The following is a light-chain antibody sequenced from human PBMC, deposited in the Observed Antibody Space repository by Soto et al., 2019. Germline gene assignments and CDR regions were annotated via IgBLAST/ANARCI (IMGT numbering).Light chain of an antibody. J-gene: IGLJ1*01. Sequence: QSVLTQPASVSDSPGQSITISCTGTSXDVGGSNFVSWYQQHPGKPPKLIIYDVANRPSGVSNRFSGSKSGSTASLIISRLQTEDEADYYCVSYTSSTTYVFGTGTKFTVL. V-gene: IGLV2-14*03. CDR1: SXDVGGSNF. CDR2: DVA. CDR3: VSYTSSTTYV.